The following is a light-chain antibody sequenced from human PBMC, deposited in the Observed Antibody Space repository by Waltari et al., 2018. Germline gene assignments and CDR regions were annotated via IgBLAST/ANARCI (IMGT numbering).Light chain of an antibody. V-gene: IGKV4-1*01. J-gene: IGKJ2*01. CDR1: QSLSYSSNNKNY. Sequence: DIVMTQSPDSLAVSLGERATINCKSSQSLSYSSNNKNYLAWYQQRPGQPPKLLIYWTSNRESGVPDRFSGSGSGTDFTLTISSLQAEDVAVYYCQQYYSTPYTFGQGTKLEIK. CDR2: WTS. CDR3: QQYYSTPYT.